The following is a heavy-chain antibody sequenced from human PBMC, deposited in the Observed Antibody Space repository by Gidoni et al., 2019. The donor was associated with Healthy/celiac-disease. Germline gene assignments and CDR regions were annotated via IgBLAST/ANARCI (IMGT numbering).Heavy chain of an antibody. CDR2: IYPGDSDT. J-gene: IGHJ3*02. CDR3: ARHVGHYGDYGFAFDI. Sequence: EVQLVQSGAEVQKPGESLKISCKGSGYSFTSYWIGWVRQMPGKGLEWMGIIYPGDSDTRYSPSFQGQVTISADKSISTAYLQWSSLKASDTAMYYCARHVGHYGDYGFAFDIWGQGTMVTVSS. V-gene: IGHV5-51*01. CDR1: GYSFTSYW. D-gene: IGHD4-17*01.